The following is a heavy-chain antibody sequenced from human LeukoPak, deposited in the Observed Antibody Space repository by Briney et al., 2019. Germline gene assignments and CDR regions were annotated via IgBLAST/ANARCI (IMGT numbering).Heavy chain of an antibody. CDR3: AKDRWGSGGSGGGDY. Sequence: GGSLRLSCAASGFIFSDYYMSWIRQTPEKGLEWLSYISSSSGYKNYADSLKGRFTISRDNAKNSVYLQMSSLRAEDTAVYYCAKDRWGSGGSGGGDYWGQGTLVTVSS. V-gene: IGHV3-11*05. D-gene: IGHD2-15*01. CDR1: GFIFSDYY. CDR2: ISSSSGYK. J-gene: IGHJ4*02.